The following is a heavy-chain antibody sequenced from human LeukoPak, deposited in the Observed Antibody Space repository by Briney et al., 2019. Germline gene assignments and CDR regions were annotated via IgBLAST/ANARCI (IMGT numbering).Heavy chain of an antibody. J-gene: IGHJ4*02. CDR3: ARGALGAIDS. CDR1: GDSVSNDTTT. CDR2: TYYRSKWFN. Sequence: SQTLSLTCAISGDSVSNDTTTWNWIRQSPSRGLEWLGRTYYRSKWFNGYAVSVKGRITVNPDTSKNQFSLQLSSVTPEDTAVYYCARGALGAIDSWGQGTLVTVSS. D-gene: IGHD4/OR15-4a*01. V-gene: IGHV6-1*01.